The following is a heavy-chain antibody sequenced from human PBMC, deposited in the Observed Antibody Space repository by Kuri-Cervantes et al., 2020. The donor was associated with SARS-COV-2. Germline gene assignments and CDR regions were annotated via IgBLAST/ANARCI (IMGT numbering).Heavy chain of an antibody. CDR1: GFNFSTTD. CDR2: ISSDANHK. J-gene: IGHJ4*02. D-gene: IGHD2-21*01. Sequence: GESLKISCAASGFNFSTTDMHRVRQAPGKGLEWVAFISSDANHKKCKVSGKGRFTISRDNSQNTLLLQMTSLRSEDTAIYYCAKDHFGVPDFWGQGTLVTVSS. CDR3: AKDHFGVPDF. V-gene: IGHV3-30*18.